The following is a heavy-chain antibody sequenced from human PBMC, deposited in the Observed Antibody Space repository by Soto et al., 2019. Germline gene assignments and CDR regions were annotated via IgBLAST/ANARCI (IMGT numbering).Heavy chain of an antibody. D-gene: IGHD3-3*01. Sequence: LEWIGYIYYSGSTYYNPSLKSRVTISVDTSKNQFSLKLSSVTAADTAVYYCARDTGAIFGPDRFDYWGQGTLVTVSS. V-gene: IGHV4-31*02. CDR2: IYYSGST. J-gene: IGHJ4*02. CDR3: ARDTGAIFGPDRFDY.